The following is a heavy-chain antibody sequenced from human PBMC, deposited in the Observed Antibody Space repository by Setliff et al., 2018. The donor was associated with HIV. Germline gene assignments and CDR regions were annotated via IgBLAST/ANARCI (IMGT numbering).Heavy chain of an antibody. V-gene: IGHV1-18*01. J-gene: IGHJ5*02. CDR3: ARALSVADWFDP. D-gene: IGHD6-19*01. CDR1: GYNFKAYG. Sequence: ASVKVSCKTSGYNFKAYGMSWVRQAPGQGLEWMGWISPYNGDTRYAQKFQGRVTLTTDTTTSTAYLDLSRLRSDDTAVYYCARALSVADWFDPWGQGTLVTVSS. CDR2: ISPYNGDT.